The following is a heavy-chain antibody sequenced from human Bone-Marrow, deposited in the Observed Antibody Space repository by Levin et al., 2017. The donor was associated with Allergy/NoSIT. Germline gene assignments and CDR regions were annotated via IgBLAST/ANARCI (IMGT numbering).Heavy chain of an antibody. D-gene: IGHD4-17*01. CDR1: GGTFSSYA. V-gene: IGHV1-69*13. J-gene: IGHJ4*02. CDR3: AGVGWGYGDYDDYFDY. CDR2: IIPIFGTA. Sequence: ASVKVSCKASGGTFSSYAISWVRQAPGQGLEWMGGIIPIFGTANYAQKFQGRVTITADESTSTAYMELSSLRSEDTAVYYCAGVGWGYGDYDDYFDYWGQGTLVTVSS.